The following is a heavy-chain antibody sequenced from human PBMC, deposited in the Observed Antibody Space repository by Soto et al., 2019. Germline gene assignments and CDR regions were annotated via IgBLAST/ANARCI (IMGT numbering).Heavy chain of an antibody. J-gene: IGHJ4*02. CDR1: GFTFSSYS. CDR3: AKQALKRGPVQLWDY. CDR2: ISSSSSTI. V-gene: IGHV3-48*01. Sequence: GGSLRLSCAASGFTFSSYSMNWVRQAPGKGLEWVSYISSSSSTIYYADSVKGRFTISRDNSKNTLYLQMNSLRAEDTAVYYCAKQALKRGPVQLWDYWGQGTLVTVSS. D-gene: IGHD5-18*01.